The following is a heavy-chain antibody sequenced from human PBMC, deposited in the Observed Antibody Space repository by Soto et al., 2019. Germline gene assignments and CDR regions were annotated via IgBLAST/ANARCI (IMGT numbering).Heavy chain of an antibody. CDR2: ISHSGNT. Sequence: SETLSLTCTVSGGSIISGYWSWIRQPPGKGLEWIGYISHSGNTNYNPSVKSRVTLSVDTPKNQFSLRLSSVTTADTPVYYCAGLRGYAGSPIDYWGQGTLVTVSS. CDR1: GGSIISGY. D-gene: IGHD2-15*01. CDR3: AGLRGYAGSPIDY. J-gene: IGHJ4*02. V-gene: IGHV4-59*01.